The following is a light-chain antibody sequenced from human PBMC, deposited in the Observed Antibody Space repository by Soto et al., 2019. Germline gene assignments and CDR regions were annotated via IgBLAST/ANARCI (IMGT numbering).Light chain of an antibody. Sequence: QSVLTQPVSVSGSPGQSITISCTGTSSDVGGYNYVSWYQHSPGKAPKLVTFDVTHRPPGISDRFSGSKSANTASLTISGLQAEDEAFYYCSSYTTRSTLVFGGGTKVTVL. CDR2: DVT. V-gene: IGLV2-14*01. CDR1: SSDVGGYNY. J-gene: IGLJ2*01. CDR3: SSYTTRSTLV.